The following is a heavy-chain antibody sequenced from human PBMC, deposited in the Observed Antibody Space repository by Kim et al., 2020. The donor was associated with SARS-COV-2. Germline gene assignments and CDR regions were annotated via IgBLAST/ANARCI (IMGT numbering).Heavy chain of an antibody. D-gene: IGHD5-12*01. Sequence: GGSLRLSCAASGFTFRSYSMNWVRQAPGKGLEWVSYITPSSDTIYYADSVKGRFTISRDNAKNSLYLLLSSLRDEDTAVYYCTRGAGNGYNLRSDGFDIWGQGTIVTVSS. CDR3: TRGAGNGYNLRSDGFDI. V-gene: IGHV3-48*02. CDR1: GFTFRSYS. CDR2: ITPSSDTI. J-gene: IGHJ3*02.